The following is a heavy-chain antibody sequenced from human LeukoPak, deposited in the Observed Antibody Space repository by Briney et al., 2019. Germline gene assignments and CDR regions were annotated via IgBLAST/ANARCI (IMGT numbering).Heavy chain of an antibody. CDR3: AREDIVVVPAAMGRDYYYGMDV. CDR2: IIPIFGTA. D-gene: IGHD2-2*01. CDR1: GGTFSSYA. J-gene: IGHJ6*02. Sequence: GASVKVPCKASGGTFSSYAISWVRQAPGQGLEWMGGIIPIFGTANYAQKFQGRVTITADESTSTAYMELSSLRSEDTAVYYCAREDIVVVPAAMGRDYYYGMDVWGQGTTVTVSS. V-gene: IGHV1-69*13.